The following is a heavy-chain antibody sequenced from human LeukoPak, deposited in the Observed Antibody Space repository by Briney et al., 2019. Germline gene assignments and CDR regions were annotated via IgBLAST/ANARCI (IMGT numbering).Heavy chain of an antibody. J-gene: IGHJ4*02. V-gene: IGHV4-38-2*02. Sequence: SETLSLTCSVSGYSISSGYYWGWIRQPPGKGLEWIGNIYHFGTTYYNPSLKSRVTISVDTSNNQFSLKLSSVTAADTAVYYCARHIRGYCSSTSCLSDYFDYWGQGTLVTVSS. D-gene: IGHD2-2*01. CDR3: ARHIRGYCSSTSCLSDYFDY. CDR1: GYSISSGYY. CDR2: IYHFGTT.